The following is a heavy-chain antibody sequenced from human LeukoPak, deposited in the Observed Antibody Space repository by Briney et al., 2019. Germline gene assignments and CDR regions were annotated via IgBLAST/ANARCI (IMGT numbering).Heavy chain of an antibody. Sequence: GASVKVSCKVSGYTLTELFMHWVRQAPGKGLEWMGGFDPEDGETIYAQKFQGRVTMPEDTSTDTAYMELSSLRSEDTAVYYCATDRMVRGVMTYFDYWGQGTLVTVSS. CDR3: ATDRMVRGVMTYFDY. CDR2: FDPEDGET. J-gene: IGHJ4*02. CDR1: GYTLTELF. V-gene: IGHV1-24*01. D-gene: IGHD3-10*01.